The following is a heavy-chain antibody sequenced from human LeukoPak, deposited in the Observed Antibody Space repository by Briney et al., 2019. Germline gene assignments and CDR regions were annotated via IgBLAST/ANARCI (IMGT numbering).Heavy chain of an antibody. D-gene: IGHD2-2*02. CDR1: GFTFSSYW. V-gene: IGHV3-74*01. CDR2: INPDGSTT. J-gene: IGHJ5*02. CDR3: ARDRVHCSSTSCYTGNWFDP. Sequence: PGGSLRLSCAASGFTFSSYWIHWVRQAPGKGLEWVSRINPDGSTTTYADSVKGRFTISRDNAKNTVYLQMNSLRAEDTAVYYCARDRVHCSSTSCYTGNWFDPWGQGTLVTVSS.